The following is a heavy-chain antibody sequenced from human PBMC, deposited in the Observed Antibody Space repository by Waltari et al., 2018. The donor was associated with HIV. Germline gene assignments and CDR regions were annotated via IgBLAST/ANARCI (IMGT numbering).Heavy chain of an antibody. J-gene: IGHJ5*01. CDR3: ARHVRSSIWFDY. Sequence: QLQLQESGPGLVKPSETLSLTCAVSGGSISSSSYYWGWIRQPPGKGLEWIGIIYYSGSTYYNPSLKSRVTISVDTSKNHFFLKLSSVTAADTAVYYCARHVRSSIWFDYWGQGTLVTVSS. CDR2: IYYSGST. D-gene: IGHD3-10*02. CDR1: GGSISSSSYY. V-gene: IGHV4-39*01.